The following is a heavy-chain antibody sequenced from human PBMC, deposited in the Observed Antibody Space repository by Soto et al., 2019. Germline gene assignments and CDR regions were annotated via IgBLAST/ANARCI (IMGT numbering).Heavy chain of an antibody. Sequence: QLQLQESGSGLVKPSQTLSLTCAVSGGSISSGGYSSNWIRQPPGKGLEWIGYIYHSGSTYYNPSLKSRVTISVDRPKHHFSLKLSSVTAADTAVYYCARGMTTVPTFDYWGQGTLVTVAS. CDR2: IYHSGST. J-gene: IGHJ4*02. D-gene: IGHD4-17*01. CDR1: GGSISSGGYS. V-gene: IGHV4-30-2*01. CDR3: ARGMTTVPTFDY.